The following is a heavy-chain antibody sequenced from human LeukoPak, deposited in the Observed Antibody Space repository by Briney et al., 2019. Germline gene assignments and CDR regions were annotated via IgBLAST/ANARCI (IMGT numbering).Heavy chain of an antibody. V-gene: IGHV3-21*01. J-gene: IGHJ6*03. Sequence: PGGSLRLSCAASGFTFSSYSMNWVRQAPGKGLEWVSSISSSSSYIYYADSVKGRFTISRDNAKNSLYLQMNSLRAEDTAVYYCASDKLLWFGEDYYMDVWGKGTTVTVPS. CDR3: ASDKLLWFGEDYYMDV. CDR2: ISSSSSYI. D-gene: IGHD3-10*01. CDR1: GFTFSSYS.